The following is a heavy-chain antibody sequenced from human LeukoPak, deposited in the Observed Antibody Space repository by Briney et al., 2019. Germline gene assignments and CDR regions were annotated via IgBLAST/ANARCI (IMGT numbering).Heavy chain of an antibody. CDR2: ISVSGGST. J-gene: IGHJ4*02. D-gene: IGHD2-15*01. Sequence: GGSLRLSCAASGFTFSSYAMSWVRQAPGKGLEWVSAISVSGGSTYYADSVKGRFTISRDNSKNTLYLQMNSLRAEDTAVYYCAKVAIGYCSGGSCYWAYFFDYWGQGTLVTVSS. V-gene: IGHV3-23*01. CDR1: GFTFSSYA. CDR3: AKVAIGYCSGGSCYWAYFFDY.